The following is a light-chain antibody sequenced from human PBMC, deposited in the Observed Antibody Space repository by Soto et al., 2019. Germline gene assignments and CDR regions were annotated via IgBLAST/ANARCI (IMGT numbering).Light chain of an antibody. CDR2: TND. V-gene: IGLV1-44*01. J-gene: IGLJ1*01. CDR1: TSNIGTNT. CDR3: ATWDDSVYV. Sequence: VLTQPPSASGTPGQTVTISCYGSTSNIGTNTVNWFQHLPGMAPKLLIYTNDQRPSGVPDRFSGSRSGTSASLAISGLQSEDEADYYCATWDDSVYVFGTGTKLTVL.